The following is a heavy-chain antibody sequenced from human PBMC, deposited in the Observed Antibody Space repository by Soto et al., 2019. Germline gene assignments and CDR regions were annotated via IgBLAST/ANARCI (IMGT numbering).Heavy chain of an antibody. V-gene: IGHV4-59*01. CDR2: IYYSGST. D-gene: IGHD7-27*01. CDR1: GGSISSYY. J-gene: IGHJ4*02. CDR3: ARDRGAGLTGEYVDY. Sequence: QVQLQESGPGLVKPSETLSLTCTVSGGSISSYYWSWIRQPPGKGLEWIGYIYYSGSTNYNPSLKSRVTISVDTSKNQFSLKLSSVTAADTAVYYCARDRGAGLTGEYVDYWGQGTLVTVSS.